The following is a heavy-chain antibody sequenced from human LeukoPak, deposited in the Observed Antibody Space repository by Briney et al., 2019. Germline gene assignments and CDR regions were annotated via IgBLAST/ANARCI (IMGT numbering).Heavy chain of an antibody. V-gene: IGHV4-38-2*02. D-gene: IGHD2-2*01. CDR1: GYSISSGYY. CDR3: ARIRTPICSSTSCYVQYYFDY. Sequence: SETLSLTCTVSGYSISSGYYWDWIRQPPGKGLEWIGAIYHSGSTYYNPSLRSRVTISVDTSKNQFSLKLTSLTAADTAVYYCARIRTPICSSTSCYVQYYFDYWGQGTLVTVSS. CDR2: IYHSGST. J-gene: IGHJ4*02.